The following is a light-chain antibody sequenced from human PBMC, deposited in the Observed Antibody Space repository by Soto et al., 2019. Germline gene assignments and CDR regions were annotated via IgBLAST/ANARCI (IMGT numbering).Light chain of an antibody. Sequence: DIVLTQSPGTLSLSPGEGATLSCRASQSVTNSFLAWYHQKPGQAPRLLIYHAFTRATGVPDRFSGSGSGTAFTLSINRLEPEDFAVYYCQQYGSLPYTFGQGTKLEIK. CDR2: HAF. CDR3: QQYGSLPYT. CDR1: QSVTNSF. J-gene: IGKJ2*01. V-gene: IGKV3-20*01.